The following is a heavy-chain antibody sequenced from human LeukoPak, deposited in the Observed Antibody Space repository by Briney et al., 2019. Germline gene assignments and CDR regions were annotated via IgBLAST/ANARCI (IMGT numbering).Heavy chain of an antibody. CDR2: IHADCVGT. Sequence: PGRSLRLSCAASGFSINTQDMRSARHAAGEGLEGVSSIHADCVGTCYADSVRGRFTISRDNSKNTLDLQMNSLRVEDTAVYYCGKGRVSEWGQGTLVTVSS. D-gene: IGHD6-19*01. CDR3: GKGRVSE. J-gene: IGHJ4*02. CDR1: GFSINTQD. V-gene: IGHV3-23*01.